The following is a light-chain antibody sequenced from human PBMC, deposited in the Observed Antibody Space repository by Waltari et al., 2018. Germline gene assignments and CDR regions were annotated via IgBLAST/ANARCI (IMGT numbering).Light chain of an antibody. CDR2: GAS. CDR3: QQYNVWPPLT. Sequence: EIVMTQSPATLSVSQGERATLYCRASQSIHDNLAWYQQKPGQAPRLLIYGASTRATDIPARFRGSGSGAEFTLTITSLQSEDCAVYYCQQYNVWPPLTFGGGTKVEIK. V-gene: IGKV3-15*01. J-gene: IGKJ4*01. CDR1: QSIHDN.